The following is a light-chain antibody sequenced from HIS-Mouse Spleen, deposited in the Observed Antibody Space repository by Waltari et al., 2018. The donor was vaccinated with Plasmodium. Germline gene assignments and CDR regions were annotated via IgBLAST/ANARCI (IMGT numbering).Light chain of an antibody. CDR1: CSDVGGSNY. Sequence: QSALTQPRSVSGSPGQSVTISCTGTCSDVGGSNYVSWYQQHPANAPKLMIYDVSKRPSVVPDRFSGSKSGNTASLTISGLQAEDEADYYCCSYAGSYTLVFGGGTKLTVL. CDR3: CSYAGSYTLV. J-gene: IGLJ2*01. V-gene: IGLV2-11*01. CDR2: DVS.